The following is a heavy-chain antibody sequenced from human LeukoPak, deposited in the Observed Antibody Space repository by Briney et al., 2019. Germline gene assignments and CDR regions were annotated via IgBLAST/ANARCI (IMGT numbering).Heavy chain of an antibody. V-gene: IGHV3-11*06. J-gene: IGHJ3*02. CDR3: ARVISLPLDAFDI. CDR1: GFTFSDYY. Sequence: GGSLRLSCAASGFTFSDYYMSWIRQAPGKGLEWVSSISSSSSYIYYADSVKGRFTISRDNAKNSLYLQMNSLRAEDTAVYYCARVISLPLDAFDIWGQGTMVTVSS. CDR2: ISSSSSYI.